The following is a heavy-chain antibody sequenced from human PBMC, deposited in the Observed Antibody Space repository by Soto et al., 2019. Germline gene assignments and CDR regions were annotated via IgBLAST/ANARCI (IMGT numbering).Heavy chain of an antibody. CDR1: GYTLNTYY. D-gene: IGHD5-18*01. Sequence: EASVKVSCKPSGYTLNTYYLHWVRQAPGQGLEWMGIIHPSGGGSTYAQKFLGRVTMPTDTSTSTAYMELRSLRSDDTAVYYCARDPDTAMVTPNWFDPWGQGTLVTVSS. V-gene: IGHV1-46*02. J-gene: IGHJ5*02. CDR2: IHPSGGGS. CDR3: ARDPDTAMVTPNWFDP.